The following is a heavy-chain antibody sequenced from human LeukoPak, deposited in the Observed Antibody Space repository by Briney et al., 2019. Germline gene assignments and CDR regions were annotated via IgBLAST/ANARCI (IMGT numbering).Heavy chain of an antibody. CDR3: ARDAVEMATIPPNPLDY. D-gene: IGHD5-24*01. J-gene: IGHJ4*02. CDR1: GFTFDDYA. CDR2: ISWDGGST. Sequence: GGSLRLSCAASGFTFDDYAMHWVRQAPGKGLEWVSLISWDGGSTYYADSVKGRFTISRDNSKNSLYLQMNSLRAEDTALYYCARDAVEMATIPPNPLDYWGQGTLVTVSS. V-gene: IGHV3-43D*03.